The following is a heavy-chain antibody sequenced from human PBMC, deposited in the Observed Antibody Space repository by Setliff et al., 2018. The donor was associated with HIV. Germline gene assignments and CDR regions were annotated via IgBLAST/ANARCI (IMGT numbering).Heavy chain of an antibody. Sequence: GASVKVSCAASGFTVSTYYMSWVHQAPGKGLEWISTIYSGGDTYHADSVKGRVTLSRDNSKNTLYLQMNSLRPEETAVYYCARVRLYNNALDYWGQGPLVTVSS. J-gene: IGHJ4*02. CDR3: ARVRLYNNALDY. D-gene: IGHD3-10*01. CDR2: IYSGGDT. V-gene: IGHV3-66*02. CDR1: GFTVSTYY.